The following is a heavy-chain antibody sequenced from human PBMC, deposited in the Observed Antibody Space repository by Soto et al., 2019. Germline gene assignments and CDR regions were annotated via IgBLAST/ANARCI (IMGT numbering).Heavy chain of an antibody. D-gene: IGHD3-3*01. V-gene: IGHV3-33*08. CDR1: GFTFSSYG. CDR2: IWYDGSNK. CDR3: ARVSTGYDFWSGYPTSGRHFDY. J-gene: IGHJ4*02. Sequence: LSLSCAASGFTFSSYGMHWVRQAPGKGLEWVAVIWYDGSNKYYADSVKGRFTISRDNSKNTLYLQMNSLRAEDTAVYYCARVSTGYDFWSGYPTSGRHFDYWGQGTLVTVSS.